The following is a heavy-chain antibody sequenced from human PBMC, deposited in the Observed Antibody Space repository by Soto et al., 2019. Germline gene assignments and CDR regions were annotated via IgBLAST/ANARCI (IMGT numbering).Heavy chain of an antibody. CDR2: IYHTGET. J-gene: IGHJ4*01. CDR3: ANRRVYRLRYQPYDDHRKVH. V-gene: IGHV4-39*01. CDR1: GGSISSSNYY. D-gene: IGHD1-1*01. Sequence: SETLSLTCSVSGGSISSSNYYWAWIRQPPGKGLEWIGGIYHTGETYYNPSLTPRVTLSVDTSKNQFSLILNSVTAADTAVYYCANRRVYRLRYQPYDDHRKVHWGHGTRVTVPS.